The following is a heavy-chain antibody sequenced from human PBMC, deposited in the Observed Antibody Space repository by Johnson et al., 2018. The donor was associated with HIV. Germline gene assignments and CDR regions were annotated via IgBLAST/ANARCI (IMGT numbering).Heavy chain of an antibody. V-gene: IGHV3-30*04. CDR1: AFTFRSYS. J-gene: IGHJ3*02. CDR2: ISYDGSDK. D-gene: IGHD4/OR15-4a*01. CDR3: ARGGASDAFDI. Sequence: QVQLVESGGGVVQPGRSLRLSCAASAFTFRSYSMHWVRQAPGKGLEWVAVISYDGSDKENADSVRGRFTISRDNSKNTLYLQMNSLRAEDTAVYYCARGGASDAFDIWGQGTMVTVS.